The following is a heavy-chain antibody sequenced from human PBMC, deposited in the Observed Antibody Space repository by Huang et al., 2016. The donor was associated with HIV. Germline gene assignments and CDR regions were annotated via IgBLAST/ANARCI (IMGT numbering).Heavy chain of an antibody. CDR2: IRNDGSNK. D-gene: IGHD1-1*01. Sequence: QVQLVESGGGVVQPGRSLRLSCAASGFTFSRHGMHWVRQAPGKGLEWVAFIRNDGSNKYYPDSLKGRFTVSRDASKNTLYLQMNSLRAEDTAVYYCVKGHWPRENLLDYWGQGTLVIVSS. CDR3: VKGHWPRENLLDY. V-gene: IGHV3-30*02. CDR1: GFTFSRHG. J-gene: IGHJ4*02.